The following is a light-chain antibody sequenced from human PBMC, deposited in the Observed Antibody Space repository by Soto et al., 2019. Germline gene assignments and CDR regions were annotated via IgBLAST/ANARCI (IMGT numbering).Light chain of an antibody. Sequence: QSVLTQLPSASGTPGQTVTISCSGSSSNIGRNTAHWYRQLPGTAPQLLIYSNDLRPLGVPDRLSGSNPGTTASLAISGLQPEDEADYFCAAWDDSLNTYVFGSGTKVTVL. CDR2: SND. J-gene: IGLJ1*01. V-gene: IGLV1-44*01. CDR1: SSNIGRNT. CDR3: AAWDDSLNTYV.